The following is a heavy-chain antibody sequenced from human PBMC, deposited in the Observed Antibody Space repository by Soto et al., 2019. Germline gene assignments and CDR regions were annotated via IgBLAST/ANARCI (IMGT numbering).Heavy chain of an antibody. CDR2: INAYNANT. D-gene: IGHD3-22*01. Sequence: ASVKVSCKTSGYTFTTYGISWVRQAPGQGLEWMGWINAYNANTNYAQNLQGRVTMTTDTSTTTAYMELRSLRSDDTAVYYCARGYFYDNSGMFYFDYWCQGTLVTVSS. V-gene: IGHV1-18*04. CDR3: ARGYFYDNSGMFYFDY. CDR1: GYTFTTYG. J-gene: IGHJ4*02.